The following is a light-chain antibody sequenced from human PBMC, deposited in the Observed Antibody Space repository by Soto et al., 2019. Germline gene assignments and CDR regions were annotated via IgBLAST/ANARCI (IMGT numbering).Light chain of an antibody. CDR2: DVS. CDR3: QQRSNWPSIT. Sequence: IVLKQSPITLSLSPGERATLSCRASQNISSYLIWYQQKPGQAPRLLMYDVSNRATGIPARFSGSGSGTDFTLTISSLEPEDFAVYYCQQRSNWPSITFGQGTRLEIK. V-gene: IGKV3-11*01. CDR1: QNISSY. J-gene: IGKJ5*01.